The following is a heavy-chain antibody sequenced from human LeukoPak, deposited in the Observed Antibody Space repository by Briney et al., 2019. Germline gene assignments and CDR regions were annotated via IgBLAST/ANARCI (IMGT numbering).Heavy chain of an antibody. V-gene: IGHV5-51*01. CDR2: IYPGDSDT. D-gene: IGHD3-22*01. J-gene: IGHJ4*02. CDR3: ARLGLESYDRAGFYYLDY. CDR1: GYIFSNYW. Sequence: GESLKISCKGSGYIFSNYWIGWGRQMPGKGLEWMGTIYPGDSDTRYRPSFQGQVTISADKSISTAYLQWSSLKASDTAIYHCARLGLESYDRAGFYYLDYWGQGALVTVSS.